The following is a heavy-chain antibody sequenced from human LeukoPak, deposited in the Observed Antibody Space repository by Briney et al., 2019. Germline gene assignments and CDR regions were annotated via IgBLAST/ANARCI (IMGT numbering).Heavy chain of an antibody. CDR1: GFTFSRYW. Sequence: GGSLRLSCAASGFTFSRYWMCWVRQAPGKGLERVANIKQDGSEKYYLDSVKGRFTISRDNAKNSLYLQMNSLRAEDTAVYYCTRGGGSGWFVDYWGQGTLVTVSS. D-gene: IGHD6-19*01. J-gene: IGHJ4*02. CDR3: TRGGGSGWFVDY. CDR2: IKQDGSEK. V-gene: IGHV3-7*02.